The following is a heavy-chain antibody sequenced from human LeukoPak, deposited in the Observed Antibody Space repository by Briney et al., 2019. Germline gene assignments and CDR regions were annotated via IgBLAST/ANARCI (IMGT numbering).Heavy chain of an antibody. CDR2: ISGSGGST. CDR3: AKEREGSGWYEGGFDY. J-gene: IGHJ4*02. CDR1: GFTFSSYA. Sequence: GGSLRLSCAASGFTFSSYAMSWVRQAPGKGLEWDSAISGSGGSTYYADSVKGRFTISRDNSKNTLYLQMNSLRAEDTAVYYCAKEREGSGWYEGGFDYWGQRTLVTVSS. D-gene: IGHD6-19*01. V-gene: IGHV3-23*01.